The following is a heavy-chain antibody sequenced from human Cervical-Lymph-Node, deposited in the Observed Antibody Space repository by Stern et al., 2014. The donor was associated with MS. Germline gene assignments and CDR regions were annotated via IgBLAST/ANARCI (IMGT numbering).Heavy chain of an antibody. V-gene: IGHV3-33*01. CDR2: IWYDGSNP. Sequence: VQLVASGGGVVQPGRSLRLSCAASGFSFSRYAMHWVRQAPAKGLEWVALIWYDGSNPYYADSVTGRFTISRDNFKNTLYLQMNSLRAEDTAVYYCASAYSSSHYYFDYWGQGTLVTVSS. J-gene: IGHJ4*02. CDR1: GFSFSRYA. CDR3: ASAYSSSHYYFDY. D-gene: IGHD6-13*01.